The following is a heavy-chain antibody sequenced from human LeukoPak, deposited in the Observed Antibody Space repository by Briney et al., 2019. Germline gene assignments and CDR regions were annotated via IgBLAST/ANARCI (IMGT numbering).Heavy chain of an antibody. Sequence: SETLSLTCTVSGGSISSYYWSWIRQPPGKGLEWIGRIYTSGSTNYNPSLKSRVTISVDTSKNQFSLKLSSVTAADTAVYYCARRTYPKLGGAFDIWGQGTMVTVSS. CDR3: ARRTYPKLGGAFDI. CDR1: GGSISSYY. J-gene: IGHJ3*02. CDR2: IYTSGST. D-gene: IGHD7-27*01. V-gene: IGHV4-4*08.